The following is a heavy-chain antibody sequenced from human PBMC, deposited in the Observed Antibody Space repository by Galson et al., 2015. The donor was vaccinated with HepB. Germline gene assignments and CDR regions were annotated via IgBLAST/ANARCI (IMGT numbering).Heavy chain of an antibody. J-gene: IGHJ4*02. D-gene: IGHD3-22*01. CDR1: GFTLTELS. CDR3: AVGGHSSDSRGCDY. V-gene: IGHV1-24*01. Sequence: SVKVPCKVSGFTLTELSMSWVRQAPGRGLEWMGRLDPEDGKTLYAQKFQGRLTMTADPSTDTVSMELNSLRPEDTAVYYCAVGGHSSDSRGCDYWGQGTLVTVSS. CDR2: LDPEDGKT.